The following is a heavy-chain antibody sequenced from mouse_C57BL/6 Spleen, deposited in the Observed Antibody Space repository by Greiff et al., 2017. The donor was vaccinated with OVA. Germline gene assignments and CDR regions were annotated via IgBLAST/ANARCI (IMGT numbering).Heavy chain of an antibody. D-gene: IGHD2-3*01. CDR2: ISSGGSYT. CDR1: GFTFSSYG. V-gene: IGHV5-6*01. Sequence: EVKLMESGGDLVKPGGSLKLSCAASGFTFSSYGMSWVRQTPDKRLEWVATISSGGSYTYYPDSVKGRFTISRDNAKNTLYLQMSSLKSEDTAMYYCARPFYDGYFSWFAYWGQGTLVTVSA. J-gene: IGHJ3*01. CDR3: ARPFYDGYFSWFAY.